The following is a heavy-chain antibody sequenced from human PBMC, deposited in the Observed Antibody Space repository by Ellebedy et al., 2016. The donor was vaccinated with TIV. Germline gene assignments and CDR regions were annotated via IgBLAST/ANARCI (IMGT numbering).Heavy chain of an antibody. D-gene: IGHD6-19*01. Sequence: GESLKISCAASGFTFSSYGMHWVRQAPGKGLEWVAVIWYDGSNKYYADSVKGRFTISRDNSKNTLYLQMNSLRAEDTAVYYCARATGYSSGWYGYYFDYWGQGTLVTVSS. CDR3: ARATGYSSGWYGYYFDY. CDR2: IWYDGSNK. CDR1: GFTFSSYG. J-gene: IGHJ4*02. V-gene: IGHV3-33*01.